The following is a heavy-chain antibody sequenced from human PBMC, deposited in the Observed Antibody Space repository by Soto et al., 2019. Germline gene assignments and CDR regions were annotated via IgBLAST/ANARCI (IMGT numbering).Heavy chain of an antibody. V-gene: IGHV1-69*06. J-gene: IGHJ3*02. CDR1: GGTFSSYA. Sequence: GASVKVSCKASGGTFSSYAISWVRQAPGQGLEWMGGIIPIFGTANYAQKFQGRVTITADKSTSTAYMELSSLRSEDTAVYYCARARIRITMIVVDSDAFDIWGQGTMVTVSS. D-gene: IGHD3-22*01. CDR2: IIPIFGTA. CDR3: ARARIRITMIVVDSDAFDI.